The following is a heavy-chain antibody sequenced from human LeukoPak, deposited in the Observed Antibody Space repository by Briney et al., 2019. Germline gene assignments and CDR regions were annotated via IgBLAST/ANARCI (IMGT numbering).Heavy chain of an antibody. D-gene: IGHD1-26*01. J-gene: IGHJ6*03. CDR2: ISSSSSYI. CDR3: ARGVSGRNMDV. Sequence: GGSLRLSCAASGFTFSSYSMNWVRQAPGKGLEWVSSISSSSSYIYYADSVKGRFTISRDNAKNSLYLQMNSLRAEDTAVYYCARGVSGRNMDVWGKGTTVTISS. CDR1: GFTFSSYS. V-gene: IGHV3-21*01.